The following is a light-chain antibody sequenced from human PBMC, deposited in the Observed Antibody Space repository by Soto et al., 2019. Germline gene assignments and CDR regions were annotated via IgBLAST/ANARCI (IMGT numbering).Light chain of an antibody. CDR2: RNN. CDR1: SSNIGSNY. Sequence: QSVLTLPPSASGTPGQRVTISCSGSSSNIGSNYVYWYQQLPGTAPKLLIYRNNQRPSGVPDRFSGSKSGTSASLAISGLRSEDEADYYCAAWDDSLSAVVFGGGTKVTVL. V-gene: IGLV1-47*01. J-gene: IGLJ2*01. CDR3: AAWDDSLSAVV.